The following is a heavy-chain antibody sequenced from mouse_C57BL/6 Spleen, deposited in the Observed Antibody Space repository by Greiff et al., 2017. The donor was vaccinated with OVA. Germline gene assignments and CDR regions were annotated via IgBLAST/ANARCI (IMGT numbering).Heavy chain of an antibody. V-gene: IGHV1-9*01. J-gene: IGHJ1*03. CDR3: ARWGAFTTVVAPFDV. D-gene: IGHD1-1*01. Sequence: VQRVESGAELMKPGASVRLSCKATGYTFTGYWIEWVKQRPGHGLEWIGEILPGSGSTNYNEKFKGKATFTADTSSNTAYMQLSSLTTEDSAIYYCARWGAFTTVVAPFDVWGTGTTVTVSS. CDR1: GYTFTGYW. CDR2: ILPGSGST.